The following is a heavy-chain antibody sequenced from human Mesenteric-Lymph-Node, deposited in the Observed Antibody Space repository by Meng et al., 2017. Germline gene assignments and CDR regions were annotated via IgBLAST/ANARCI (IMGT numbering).Heavy chain of an antibody. CDR1: GYGFSRDC. CDR2: SHPRGGGR. J-gene: IGHJ4*02. Sequence: VPQVSAPPVVEKPGTCVSVCCKASGYGFSRDCMYCVRKESGSGPEWMRRSHPRGGGRKYAMKYQGRVKLTRDTSITTTYMELSRMRCDDTAVYYCARDGSAFSNYFDYWGQGTLVTVSS. D-gene: IGHD2/OR15-2a*01. CDR3: ARDGSAFSNYFDY. V-gene: IGHV1-2*06.